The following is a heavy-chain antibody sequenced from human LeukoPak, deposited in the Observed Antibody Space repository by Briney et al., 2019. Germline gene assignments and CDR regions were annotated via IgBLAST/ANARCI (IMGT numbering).Heavy chain of an antibody. Sequence: GGSLRLSCAASGFTFSSYEMNWVRQAPGKGLEWVSYISSSGSTIYYADSVKGRFTISRDNAKNSLYLQMNSLRAEDTAVYYCARDGDTAMVSDYWGQGTLVTVSS. V-gene: IGHV3-48*03. CDR1: GFTFSSYE. D-gene: IGHD5-18*01. J-gene: IGHJ4*02. CDR2: ISSSGSTI. CDR3: ARDGDTAMVSDY.